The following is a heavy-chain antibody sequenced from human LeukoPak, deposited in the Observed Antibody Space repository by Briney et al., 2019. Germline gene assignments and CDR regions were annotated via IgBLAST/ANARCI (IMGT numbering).Heavy chain of an antibody. CDR1: GGSFSGYY. CDR3: ARGWLVREYCDY. D-gene: IGHD6-19*01. CDR2: INHSGST. V-gene: IGHV4-34*01. Sequence: SETLSLTCAVYGGSFSGYYWSWIRQPPGKGLEWIGEINHSGSTNYNPSLKSRVTISVGTSKNQFSLKLSSVTAADTAVYYCARGWLVREYCDYWGQGTLVTVSS. J-gene: IGHJ4*02.